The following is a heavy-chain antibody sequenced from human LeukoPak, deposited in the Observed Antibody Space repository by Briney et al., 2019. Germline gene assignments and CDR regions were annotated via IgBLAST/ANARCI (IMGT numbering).Heavy chain of an antibody. J-gene: IGHJ3*02. V-gene: IGHV1-24*01. Sequence: ASVTVSCKVSGYTLTELSMHWVRQAPGKGLEWMGGFDPEDGETIYAQKFQGRVTMTEDTSTDTAYMELSSLRSEDTAVYYCVITMIVVVDDAFDIWGQGTMVTVSS. CDR2: FDPEDGET. CDR3: VITMIVVVDDAFDI. D-gene: IGHD3-22*01. CDR1: GYTLTELS.